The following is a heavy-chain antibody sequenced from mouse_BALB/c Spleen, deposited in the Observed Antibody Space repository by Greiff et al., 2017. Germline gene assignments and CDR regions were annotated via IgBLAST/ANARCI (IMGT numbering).Heavy chain of an antibody. D-gene: IGHD2-1*01. CDR2: IDPANGNT. Sequence: EVQLQQSGAELVKPGASVKLSCTASGFNIKDTYMHWVKQRPEQGLEWIGRIDPANGNTKYDPKFQGKATITADTSSNTAYLQLSSLTSEDTAVYYCARNGNYLTSYYAMDDWGQGTSVTVSS. CDR3: ARNGNYLTSYYAMDD. CDR1: GFNIKDTY. J-gene: IGHJ4*01. V-gene: IGHV14-3*02.